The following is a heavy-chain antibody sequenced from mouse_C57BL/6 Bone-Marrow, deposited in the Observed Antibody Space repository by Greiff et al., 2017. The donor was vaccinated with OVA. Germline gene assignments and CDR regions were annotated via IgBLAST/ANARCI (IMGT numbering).Heavy chain of an antibody. CDR1: GYTFTSYW. Sequence: QVQLQQPGAELVKPGASVKMSCKASGYTFTSYWITWVKQRPGQGLEWIGDIYPGSGSTNYNEKFKSKATLTVDKSSSTAYMQLSSLTSEDSAVYFCAISDYGNHAMDYWGQGTSVTVSS. J-gene: IGHJ4*01. D-gene: IGHD2-1*01. V-gene: IGHV1-55*01. CDR3: AISDYGNHAMDY. CDR2: IYPGSGST.